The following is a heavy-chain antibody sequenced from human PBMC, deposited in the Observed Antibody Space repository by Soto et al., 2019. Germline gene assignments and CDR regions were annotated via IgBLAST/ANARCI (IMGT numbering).Heavy chain of an antibody. CDR3: ARRGAIAVAGTGYDY. J-gene: IGHJ4*02. V-gene: IGHV4-39*01. CDR1: GGSISSSSYY. CDR2: IYYSGST. D-gene: IGHD6-19*01. Sequence: QLQLQESGPGPVKPSETLSLTCTVSGGSISSSSYYWGWIRQPPGKGLEWIGSIYYSGSTYYNPSLKSRVTISVDTSKNQFSLKLSSVTAADTAVYYCARRGAIAVAGTGYDYWGQGTLVTVSS.